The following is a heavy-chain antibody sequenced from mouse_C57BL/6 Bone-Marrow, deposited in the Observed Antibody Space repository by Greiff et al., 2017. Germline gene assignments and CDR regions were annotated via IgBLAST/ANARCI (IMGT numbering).Heavy chain of an antibody. Sequence: QVQLQQPGAELVKPGASVKMSCKASGYTFTSYWITWVKQRPGQGLEWIGDIYPGSGSTNYNEKFKSKATLTVDTSSSTAYMQLSSLTSEDSAVYYCAREGDDYDEGYYAMDYWGQGTSVTVSS. CDR1: GYTFTSYW. D-gene: IGHD2-4*01. V-gene: IGHV1-55*01. CDR2: IYPGSGST. CDR3: AREGDDYDEGYYAMDY. J-gene: IGHJ4*01.